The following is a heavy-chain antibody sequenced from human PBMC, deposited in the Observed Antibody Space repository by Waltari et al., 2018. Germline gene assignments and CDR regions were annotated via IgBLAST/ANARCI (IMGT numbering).Heavy chain of an antibody. CDR2: IYSGGST. Sequence: EVQLVESGGGLIQPGGSLRLSCAASGFTVSSNYMSWVRQAPGKGLEWVSVIYSGGSTYYADSVKGRFTVSRDNAKNTLYLQMINLKAEDTAVYYCSRAACTTFCPGWFDPWGQGTLVAVSS. CDR3: SRAACTTFCPGWFDP. D-gene: IGHD2-8*01. V-gene: IGHV3-53*01. CDR1: GFTVSSNY. J-gene: IGHJ5*02.